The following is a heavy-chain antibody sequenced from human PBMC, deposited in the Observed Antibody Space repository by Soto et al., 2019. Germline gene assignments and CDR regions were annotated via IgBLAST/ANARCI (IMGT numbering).Heavy chain of an antibody. J-gene: IGHJ5*02. CDR2: MNPNSGNT. CDR1: GYTFTSYD. D-gene: IGHD4-17*01. CDR3: ARGKWGTTVPTGFDP. V-gene: IGHV1-8*01. Sequence: QVQLVQSGAEVKKPGASVKVSCKASGYTFTSYDINWVRQATGQGLEWMGWMNPNSGNTGYAQKFQGRVTMTSNTARRTASRELRSLRSEDTAVYYCARGKWGTTVPTGFDPWGQGTLVTVSS.